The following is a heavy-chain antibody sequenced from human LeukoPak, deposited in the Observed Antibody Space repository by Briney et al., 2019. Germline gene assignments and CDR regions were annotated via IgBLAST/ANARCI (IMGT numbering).Heavy chain of an antibody. CDR2: IKQDGSAK. Sequence: GGSLRLSCTASGFTFSDYWMTWVRRAPGKGLEWVANIKQDGSAKYYVDSVKGRFTISRDNAKNSLYLQMDSLRVEDTATYYCARWRGSTSERSDYWGQGTLVTASS. J-gene: IGHJ4*02. D-gene: IGHD2-2*01. CDR3: ARWRGSTSERSDY. CDR1: GFTFSDYW. V-gene: IGHV3-7*01.